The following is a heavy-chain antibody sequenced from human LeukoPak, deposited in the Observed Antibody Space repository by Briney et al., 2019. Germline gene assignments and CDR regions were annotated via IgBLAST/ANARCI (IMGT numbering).Heavy chain of an antibody. CDR2: ISSSGGTT. Sequence: GGSLRLSCAASGFTFSSYAMTWVRQAPGKGLKWVSVISSSGGTTYYADSVKGRFTISRDNSKHTLYLQMNSLRAEDTAIYYCGKRSVYNFDCWGQGTLVTVSS. D-gene: IGHD5/OR15-5a*01. V-gene: IGHV3-23*01. CDR1: GFTFSSYA. CDR3: GKRSVYNFDC. J-gene: IGHJ4*02.